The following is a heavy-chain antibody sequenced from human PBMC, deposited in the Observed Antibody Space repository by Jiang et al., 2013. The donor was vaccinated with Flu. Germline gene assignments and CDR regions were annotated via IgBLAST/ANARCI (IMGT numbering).Heavy chain of an antibody. J-gene: IGHJ4*02. V-gene: IGHV3-23*01. D-gene: IGHD5-24*01. Sequence: RDNSKNTLYLQMNSLRAEDTAVYYCAKDLGYTFDFIDYWGQGTLVTVSS. CDR3: AKDLGYTFDFIDY.